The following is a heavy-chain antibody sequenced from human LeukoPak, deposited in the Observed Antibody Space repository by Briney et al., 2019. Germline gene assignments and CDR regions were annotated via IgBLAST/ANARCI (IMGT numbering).Heavy chain of an antibody. CDR3: VRSNVVGVTSPWYFDY. CDR2: IIPNSGDT. Sequence: ASVKVSCKASGYTFTGYSMHWVRQAPRQGLEWMGWIIPNSGDTNYAQKFQGRVTMTRDTSISTAYMDLSRLKSDDTAVYYCVRSNVVGVTSPWYFDYWGQGTLVTVSS. J-gene: IGHJ4*02. V-gene: IGHV1-2*02. D-gene: IGHD2-15*01. CDR1: GYTFTGYS.